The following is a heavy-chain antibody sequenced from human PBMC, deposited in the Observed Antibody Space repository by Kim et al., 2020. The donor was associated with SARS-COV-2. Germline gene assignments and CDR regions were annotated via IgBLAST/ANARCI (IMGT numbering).Heavy chain of an antibody. D-gene: IGHD3-22*01. CDR3: ARHVPMPFYYDSSGYFLFDG. CDR2: IYYSGST. CDR1: GGSISSYY. V-gene: IGHV4-59*08. Sequence: SETLSLTCTVSGGSISSYYWSWIRQPPGKGLEWIGYIYYSGSTNYNPSLKSRVTISVDTSKNQFSLKLSSVTAADTAVYYCARHVPMPFYYDSSGYFLFDGWGQGTLVTVSS. J-gene: IGHJ4*02.